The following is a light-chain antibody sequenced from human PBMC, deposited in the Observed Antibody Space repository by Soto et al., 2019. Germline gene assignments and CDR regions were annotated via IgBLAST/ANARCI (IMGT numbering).Light chain of an antibody. J-gene: IGLJ1*01. Sequence: QSALTQPASVSGSPGQSITISCNGTSSDVGGHDYVSWYQQHPGAAPKLTIFEVSNRPSGVSNRFSGSKSGNTASLTISGLQAEDEADYYCSSYTDSDSFYVFGSGTKLTVL. CDR3: SSYTDSDSFYV. CDR2: EVS. V-gene: IGLV2-14*01. CDR1: SSDVGGHDY.